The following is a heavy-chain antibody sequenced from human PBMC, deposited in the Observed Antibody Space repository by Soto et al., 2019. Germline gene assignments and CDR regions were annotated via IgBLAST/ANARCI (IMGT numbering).Heavy chain of an antibody. CDR3: AAQTAYYYDSSGYYYWYFDL. Sequence: ASETLSLTCTVSGGSISSGDYYWSWIRQPPGKGLEWIGYIYYSGSTYYNPSLKSRVTISVDTSKNQFSLKLSSVTAADTAVYYCAAQTAYYYDSSGYYYWYFDLWGRGTLVTVSS. CDR2: IYYSGST. J-gene: IGHJ2*01. V-gene: IGHV4-30-4*01. CDR1: GGSISSGDYY. D-gene: IGHD3-22*01.